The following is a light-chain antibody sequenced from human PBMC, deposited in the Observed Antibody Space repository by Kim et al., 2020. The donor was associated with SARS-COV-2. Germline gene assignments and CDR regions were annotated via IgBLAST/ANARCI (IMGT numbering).Light chain of an antibody. CDR1: QSISSW. CDR2: KAS. J-gene: IGKJ2*01. CDR3: QQYNSYLYT. Sequence: SASVGDRVTITCRASQSISSWLAWYQQKPGKAPKLPIYKASSLESGVPSRFSGSGSGTEFTLTISSLQPDDFATYYCQQYNSYLYTFGQGTKLEI. V-gene: IGKV1-5*03.